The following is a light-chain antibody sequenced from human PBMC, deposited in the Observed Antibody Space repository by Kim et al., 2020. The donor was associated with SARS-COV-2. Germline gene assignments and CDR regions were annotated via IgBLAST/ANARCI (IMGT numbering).Light chain of an antibody. Sequence: ALRQTVRITGQGDSLRTYYASWYQQKPGQAPVLVIYDENNRPSGIPDRFSASSSGNTASLTITGTQAEDEADYYCNSRDSSGNSYFFGTGTKVTVL. CDR3: NSRDSSGNSYF. V-gene: IGLV3-19*01. CDR1: SLRTYY. CDR2: DEN. J-gene: IGLJ1*01.